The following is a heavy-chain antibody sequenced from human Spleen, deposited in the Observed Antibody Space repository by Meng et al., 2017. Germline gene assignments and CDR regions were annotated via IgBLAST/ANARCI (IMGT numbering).Heavy chain of an antibody. Sequence: GESLKISCAASGFPFSSYAMHWVRQAPGKGLEWVAVISSDGSTTYYADSVKGRFTISRDNSKNTLYLQMNSLRAEDTAVYYCTSARGYPYWGQGTLVTVSS. CDR2: ISSDGSTT. CDR1: GFPFSSYA. CDR3: TSARGYPY. V-gene: IGHV3-30*04. D-gene: IGHD2-15*01. J-gene: IGHJ4*02.